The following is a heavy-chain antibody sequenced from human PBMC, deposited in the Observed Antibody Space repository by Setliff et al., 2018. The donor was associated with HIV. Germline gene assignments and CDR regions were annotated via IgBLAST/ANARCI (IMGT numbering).Heavy chain of an antibody. CDR2: IKQDGSEK. J-gene: IGHJ3*02. V-gene: IGHV3-7*03. CDR1: GFTFSSYW. D-gene: IGHD1-26*01. CDR3: ARDSIVGATLGAFDI. Sequence: ETLRLSCAASGFTFSSYWMSWVRQAPGKGLEWVANIKQDGSEKYYVDSVKGRFTISRDNAKNSLYLQMNSLRAEDTAVYYCARDSIVGATLGAFDIWGQGTMVTVSS.